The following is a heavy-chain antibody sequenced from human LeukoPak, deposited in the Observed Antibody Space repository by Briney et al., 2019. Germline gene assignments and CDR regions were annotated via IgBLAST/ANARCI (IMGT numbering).Heavy chain of an antibody. J-gene: IGHJ4*02. D-gene: IGHD3-10*01. CDR1: GYTLTELS. CDR2: INPNSGGT. V-gene: IGHV1-2*02. CDR3: ARDSHYGSGSFGY. Sequence: ASVKVSCKVSGYTLTELSMHWVRQAPGQGLEWMGWINPNSGGTNYAQKFQGRVTMTRDTSISTAYMELSRLRSDDTAVYYCARDSHYGSGSFGYWGQGTLVTVSS.